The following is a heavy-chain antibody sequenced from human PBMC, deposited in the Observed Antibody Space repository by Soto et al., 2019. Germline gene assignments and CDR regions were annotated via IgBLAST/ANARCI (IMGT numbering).Heavy chain of an antibody. J-gene: IGHJ6*02. CDR2: MSGSSSTT. Sequence: PWGSLRLSCATSVLTFINYAMSWVRQAPGGGLEWVSSMSGSSSTTYYADSVRGRFTISRDNAKNTLYLQMNSLRAEDTAVYYCARELPTTIRGGYYYSYGMDVWGQGTTVTVSS. CDR3: ARELPTTIRGGYYYSYGMDV. D-gene: IGHD2-2*02. V-gene: IGHV3-23*01. CDR1: VLTFINYA.